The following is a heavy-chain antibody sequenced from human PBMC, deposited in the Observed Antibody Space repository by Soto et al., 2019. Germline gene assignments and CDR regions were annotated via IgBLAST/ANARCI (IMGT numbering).Heavy chain of an antibody. D-gene: IGHD6-19*01. V-gene: IGHV3-30-3*01. CDR2: ISYDGSNK. CDR3: ARDSGGGWYVYDY. Sequence: QVQLVESGGGVVQPGRSLRLSCAASGFTFSSYAMHWVRQAPGKGLEWVAVISYDGSNKYYADSVKGRFTISRDNSKNTLYLQMNSLRAEDTAVYYCARDSGGGWYVYDYWGQGTLVTVSS. J-gene: IGHJ4*02. CDR1: GFTFSSYA.